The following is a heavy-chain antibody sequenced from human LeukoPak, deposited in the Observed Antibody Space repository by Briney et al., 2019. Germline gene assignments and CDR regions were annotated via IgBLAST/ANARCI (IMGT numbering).Heavy chain of an antibody. CDR1: GFTFSSYS. J-gene: IGHJ3*02. CDR3: ARGRGYSGYDYDAFDI. D-gene: IGHD5-12*01. V-gene: IGHV3-48*02. Sequence: GGSLRLSCAASGFTFSSYSMNWVRQAPGKGLGWVSYISSSSSTTYYADSVKGRFTISRDNAKNSLYLQMNSLRDEDTAVYYCARGRGYSGYDYDAFDIWGQGTMVTVSS. CDR2: ISSSSSTT.